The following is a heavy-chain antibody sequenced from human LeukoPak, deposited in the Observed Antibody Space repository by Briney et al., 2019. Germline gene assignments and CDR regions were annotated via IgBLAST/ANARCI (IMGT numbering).Heavy chain of an antibody. CDR1: GFSLSNYG. CDR2: ISGSGGGT. D-gene: IGHD3-22*01. CDR3: AKRGVVIRVILVGFHKEAYYFDS. Sequence: PGGSLRLSCAVSGFSLSNYGMSWVRQAPGKGLEWVASISGSGGGTKYADSVKGRFTISRDNPKNTLYLQMNSLRAEDTAMYFCAKRGVVIRVILVGFHKEAYYFDSWGQGALVTVSS. J-gene: IGHJ4*02. V-gene: IGHV3-23*01.